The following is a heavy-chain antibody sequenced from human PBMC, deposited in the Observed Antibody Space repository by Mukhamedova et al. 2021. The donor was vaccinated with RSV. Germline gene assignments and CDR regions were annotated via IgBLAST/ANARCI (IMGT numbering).Heavy chain of an antibody. CDR2: IYYDGNDK. J-gene: IGHJ4*02. V-gene: IGHV3-33*01. CDR3: ARDNSTGWHFFDY. Sequence: AVIYYDGNDKFYVDSVKGRFTISRDNSKNTLYLQMNSLRVEDTAIYYYARDNSTGWHFFDYWGQGTLVTVSS. D-gene: IGHD6-19*01.